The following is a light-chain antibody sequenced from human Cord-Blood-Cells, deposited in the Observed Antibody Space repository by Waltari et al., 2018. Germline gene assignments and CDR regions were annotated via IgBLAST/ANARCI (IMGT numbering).Light chain of an antibody. CDR1: QSISSY. CDR2: AAS. J-gene: IGKJ2*01. CDR3: QQIYSTLYT. V-gene: IGKV1-39*01. Sequence: DIQMTQSPSSLSASVGDRVTITCRASQSISSYLNWYQQKPGKAPKLLIYAASSLQSGVPSRFSGSGFGTDFTFTISSLQPEDLAPYYCQQIYSTLYTFGRGPSWRSN.